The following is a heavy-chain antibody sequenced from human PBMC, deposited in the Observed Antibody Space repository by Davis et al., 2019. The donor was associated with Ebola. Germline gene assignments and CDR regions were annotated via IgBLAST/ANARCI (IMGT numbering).Heavy chain of an antibody. Sequence: PGGSLRLSCAASGFTFSSYAMSWVRQAPGKGLEWVSAISGSGGSTYYADSVKGRFTISRDNSKNTLYLQMNSLRAEDTAVYYCAKDAYYYDSSGYYVAVDYWGQGTLVTVSS. CDR1: GFTFSSYA. V-gene: IGHV3-23*01. D-gene: IGHD3-22*01. CDR3: AKDAYYYDSSGYYVAVDY. J-gene: IGHJ4*02. CDR2: ISGSGGST.